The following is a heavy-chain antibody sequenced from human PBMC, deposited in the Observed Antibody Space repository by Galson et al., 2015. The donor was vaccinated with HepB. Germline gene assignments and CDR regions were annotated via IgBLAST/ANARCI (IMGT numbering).Heavy chain of an antibody. CDR1: GFTFNNYW. J-gene: IGHJ4*02. V-gene: IGHV3-74*01. CDR2: IDNDGTGT. D-gene: IGHD4/OR15-4a*01. Sequence: SLRLSCAASGFTFNNYWMHWVRQAPGKGLMWVSRIDNDGTGTDYGDSVKGRFTISRDNAKNTLYLVMSSLRADDAAVYFCARRQCIGASCYLDSWGQGTLVTVSS. CDR3: ARRQCIGASCYLDS.